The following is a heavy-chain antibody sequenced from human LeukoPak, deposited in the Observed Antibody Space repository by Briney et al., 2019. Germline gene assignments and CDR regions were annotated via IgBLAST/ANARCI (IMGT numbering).Heavy chain of an antibody. Sequence: PSETLSLTCTVSGGSISSYYWSWIRQPPGKGLEWIGYIYYSGSTNYNPSLKSRVTISVDTSKNQFSLKLSSVTAADTAVYYCARALCSSGHLDYWGQGTLVTVSS. CDR2: IYYSGST. CDR3: ARALCSSGHLDY. V-gene: IGHV4-59*01. CDR1: GGSISSYY. J-gene: IGHJ4*02. D-gene: IGHD6-19*01.